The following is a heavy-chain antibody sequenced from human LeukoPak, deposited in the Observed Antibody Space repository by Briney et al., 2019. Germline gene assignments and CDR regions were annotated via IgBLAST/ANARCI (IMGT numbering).Heavy chain of an antibody. J-gene: IGHJ4*02. CDR3: AKDFSVDGYWGHFDY. D-gene: IGHD7-27*01. V-gene: IGHV3-23*01. CDR2: ISGSGGST. CDR1: GFTFSSYA. Sequence: GGSLRLSCAASGFTFSSYAMSWVRQAPGKGLEWVSAISGSGGSTYYADSVKGRFTISRDNSKNTLYLQMDSLRAEDTAVYYCAKDFSVDGYWGHFDYWGQGTLVTVSS.